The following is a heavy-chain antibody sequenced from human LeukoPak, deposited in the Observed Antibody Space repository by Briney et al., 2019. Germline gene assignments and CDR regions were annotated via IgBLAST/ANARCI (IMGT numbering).Heavy chain of an antibody. J-gene: IGHJ4*02. CDR3: ATKQWLAPPPDS. D-gene: IGHD6-19*01. Sequence: GGSLRLSCAASGFTFSKYWMLWVRHAPGKGRESVSRINTDGTVTTYADSVKGPFTVSRDNADNTMFLQMNSVRDEDTAVYYCATKQWLAPPPDSWGQGTPVTVSS. V-gene: IGHV3-74*01. CDR2: INTDGTVT. CDR1: GFTFSKYW.